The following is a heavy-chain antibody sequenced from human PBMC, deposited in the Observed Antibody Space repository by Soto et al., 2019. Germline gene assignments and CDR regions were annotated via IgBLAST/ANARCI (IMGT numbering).Heavy chain of an antibody. CDR3: ARDLRYGDYESYGMDV. CDR2: IYYSGST. CDR1: GGSISSGGYY. V-gene: IGHV4-31*03. Sequence: QVQLQESGPGLVKPSQTLSLTCTVSGGSISSGGYYWSWIRQHPGKGREWIGYIYYSGSTYYNPSLKSRVTISVDTSKNQFSLKLSSVTAADTAVYYCARDLRYGDYESYGMDVWGQGTTVTVSS. D-gene: IGHD4-17*01. J-gene: IGHJ6*02.